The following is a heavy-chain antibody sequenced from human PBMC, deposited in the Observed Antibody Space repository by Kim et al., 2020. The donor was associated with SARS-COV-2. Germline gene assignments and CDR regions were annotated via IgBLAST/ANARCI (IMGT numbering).Heavy chain of an antibody. CDR1: GFTFSSYE. CDR3: ARTGIVGALIVAFDI. Sequence: GGSLRLSCAASGFTFSSYEMNWVRQAPGKGLEWVSYISSSGSTIYYADSVKGRFTISRDNAKNSLYLQMNSLRAEDKAVYYCARTGIVGALIVAFDIWGQGTMVPVSS. V-gene: IGHV3-48*03. J-gene: IGHJ3*02. D-gene: IGHD1-26*01. CDR2: ISSSGSTI.